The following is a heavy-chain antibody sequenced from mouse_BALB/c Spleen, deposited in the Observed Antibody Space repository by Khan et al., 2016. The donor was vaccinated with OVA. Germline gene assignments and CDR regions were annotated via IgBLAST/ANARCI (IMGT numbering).Heavy chain of an antibody. CDR3: ARYSDLDY. CDR1: GFTFSRVG. Sequence: EVMLVESGGGLVQPGGSRKLSCAASGFTFSRVGMHWVRQAPEKGLAGVAYISSGSRTIYYGDTVTGRLPIYRDNPKHTLFLQMPSLRADDTAMYYCARYSDLDYWGQGTTLTVSS. CDR2: ISSGSRTI. V-gene: IGHV5-17*02. J-gene: IGHJ2*01.